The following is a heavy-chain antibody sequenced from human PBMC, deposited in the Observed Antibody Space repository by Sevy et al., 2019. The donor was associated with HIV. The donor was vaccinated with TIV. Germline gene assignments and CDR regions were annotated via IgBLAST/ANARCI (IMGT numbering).Heavy chain of an antibody. CDR1: GGSLSGFY. V-gene: IGHV4-34*01. CDR2: IIPTGST. J-gene: IGHJ4*02. D-gene: IGHD1-26*01. CDR3: ARGQWEHPF. Sequence: SETLSLTCAVSGGSLSGFYWSWIRQPPGKGREWIGEIIPTGSTNYNPSLKNRFNISLDTSRTQFSRKMRSGTAADTAVYYCARGQWEHPFWGQGTLVTVSS.